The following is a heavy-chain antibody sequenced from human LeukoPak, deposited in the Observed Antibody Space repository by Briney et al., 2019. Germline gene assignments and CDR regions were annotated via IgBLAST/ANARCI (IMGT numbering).Heavy chain of an antibody. CDR3: ARDVGANASRSVYFQH. V-gene: IGHV1-46*01. CDR2: INPSVGSA. Sequence: GASVKVSCKASGYTFTSYYMHWGREGPGQGVEWRGIINPSVGSASYAQKFQGRVTMTRDTSTSTVYMELSSLRAEDTAVYYCARDVGANASRSVYFQHWGQGTLVTVSS. D-gene: IGHD1-26*01. J-gene: IGHJ1*01. CDR1: GYTFTSYY.